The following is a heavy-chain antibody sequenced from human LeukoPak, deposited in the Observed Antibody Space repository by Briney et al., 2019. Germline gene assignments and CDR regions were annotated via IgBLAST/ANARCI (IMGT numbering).Heavy chain of an antibody. V-gene: IGHV1-8*01. Sequence: ASVKVSCKASGYTFTSYDINWVRQATGQGLERMGWMNPNSGNTGYAQKFQGRVTMTRNTSISTAYMELSSLRSEDTAVYYCARGGQDIVVVVAASGWFDPWGQGTLVTVPS. CDR1: GYTFTSYD. CDR3: ARGGQDIVVVVAASGWFDP. D-gene: IGHD2-15*01. CDR2: MNPNSGNT. J-gene: IGHJ5*02.